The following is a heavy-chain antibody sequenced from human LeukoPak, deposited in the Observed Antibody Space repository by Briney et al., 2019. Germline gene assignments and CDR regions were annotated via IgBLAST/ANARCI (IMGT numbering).Heavy chain of an antibody. V-gene: IGHV4-59*08. J-gene: IGHJ5*02. CDR1: GGSISSYY. D-gene: IGHD1-20*01. CDR2: IYYSGST. CDR3: ARRGISNWFDP. Sequence: SETLSLTCTVSGGSISSYYWSWIRQPPGKGLEWIGYIYYSGSTNYNPPLKSRVTISVDTSKNQFSLKLSSVTAADTAVYYCARRGISNWFDPWGQGTLVTVSS.